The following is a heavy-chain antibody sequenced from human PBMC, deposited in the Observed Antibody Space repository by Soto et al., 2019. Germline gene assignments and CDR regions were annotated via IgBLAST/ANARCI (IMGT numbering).Heavy chain of an antibody. Sequence: ASVKVSCKVSGYTLTALSMHWVRQAPGKGLEWMGGFDPEDGETIYAQKFQGRVTMTEDTSTDTAYMELSSLRSEDTAVYYCATTGGVLRFLEWSPPNHYYYGMDVWGQGTTVTVSS. CDR3: ATTGGVLRFLEWSPPNHYYYGMDV. J-gene: IGHJ6*02. D-gene: IGHD3-3*01. CDR1: GYTLTALS. CDR2: FDPEDGET. V-gene: IGHV1-24*01.